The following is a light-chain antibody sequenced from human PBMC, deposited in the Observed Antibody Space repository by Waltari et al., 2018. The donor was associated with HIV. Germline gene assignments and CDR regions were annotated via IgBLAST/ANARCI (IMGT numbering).Light chain of an antibody. CDR2: EVS. V-gene: IGLV2-23*02. J-gene: IGLJ2*01. Sequence: QSALTQPASVSGSPGQSITISCPGPSSAAGSYNLVSWYQQHPGKAPKLMIYEVSKRPSGVSNRFSGSKSGNTASLTISGLQAEDEADYYCCSYAGSSTYVVFGGGTKLTVL. CDR3: CSYAGSSTYVV. CDR1: SSAAGSYNL.